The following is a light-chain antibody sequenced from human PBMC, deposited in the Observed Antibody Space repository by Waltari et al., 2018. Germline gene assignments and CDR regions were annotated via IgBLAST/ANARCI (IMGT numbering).Light chain of an antibody. CDR2: GAS. CDR3: QQYGSSPYT. V-gene: IGKV3-20*01. J-gene: IGKJ2*01. Sequence: DTVLTQSPGTLSLSPGQRATLSCRTSQSVSSSYLAWYQHKPGQAPRLLIYGASNRATGIPDRLSGSGAGTDFTLTITRLEPEDFAVYYCQQYGSSPYTFGQGTKLEIK. CDR1: QSVSSSY.